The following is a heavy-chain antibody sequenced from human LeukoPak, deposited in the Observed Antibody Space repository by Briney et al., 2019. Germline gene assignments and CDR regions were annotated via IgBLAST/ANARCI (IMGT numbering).Heavy chain of an antibody. CDR1: RFTLSSYD. D-gene: IGHD6-13*01. V-gene: IGHV3-48*03. J-gene: IGHJ4*02. CDR3: ARGPPWWEQQLVMYFDY. Sequence: GGSLRLSCAASRFTLSSYDMNWVRQAPGKGLEWLSYISSSGLTIYYADSVKGRFTISRDNAKNSLYLQMNSLRAEDTAVYYCARGPPWWEQQLVMYFDYWGQGTLVTVSS. CDR2: ISSSGLTI.